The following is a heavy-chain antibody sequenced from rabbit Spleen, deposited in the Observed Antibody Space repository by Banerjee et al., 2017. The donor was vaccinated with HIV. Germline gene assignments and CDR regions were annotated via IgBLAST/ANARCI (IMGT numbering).Heavy chain of an antibody. CDR1: GFDFSSNA. CDR2: IYNGDGST. Sequence: EESGGDLVKPGASLTLTCTASGFDFSSNAMCWVRQAPGKGPEWIACIYNGDGSTYYASWVNGRFTISRSTSLNTVTLQMTSLTAADTATYFCARGPDNSYTRTRLDLWGPGTLVTVS. J-gene: IGHJ3*01. D-gene: IGHD8-1*01. CDR3: ARGPDNSYTRTRLDL. V-gene: IGHV1S47*01.